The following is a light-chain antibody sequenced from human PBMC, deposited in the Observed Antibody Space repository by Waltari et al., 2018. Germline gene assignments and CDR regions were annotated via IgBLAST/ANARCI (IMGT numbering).Light chain of an antibody. V-gene: IGLV2-23*02. CDR3: CSYASSSPRLI. CDR2: EVL. CDR1: YSNVGSYDL. J-gene: IGLJ2*01. Sequence: QSALTQPASVSGSLGQSISISCSGTYSNVGSYDLVSWYHQRPGEAPKLLIYEVLKRPVGMSNRFLGTKSGNAASLTISALQPEDEGTYYCCSYASSSPRLIFGGGTELSVL.